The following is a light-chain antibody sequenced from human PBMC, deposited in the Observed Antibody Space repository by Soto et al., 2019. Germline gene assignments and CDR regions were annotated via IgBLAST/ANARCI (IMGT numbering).Light chain of an antibody. V-gene: IGKV1-39*01. CDR1: QSISSY. Sequence: DIQMTQSPSSLSASVGDRVTITCRASQSISSYLNWYQQKPGKAPKLLIYAASSLQSGVPSRFNGSGSGTDFTLTISSLQPEDFATYYCQQSYSTPPYTSGHGTKLEIK. CDR2: AAS. J-gene: IGKJ2*01. CDR3: QQSYSTPPYT.